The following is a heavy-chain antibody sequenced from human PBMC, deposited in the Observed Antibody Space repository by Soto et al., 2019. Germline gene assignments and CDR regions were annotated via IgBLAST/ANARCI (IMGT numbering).Heavy chain of an antibody. CDR1: GYIFTSYW. J-gene: IGHJ6*02. V-gene: IGHV5-51*01. CDR3: ARHGTVGATQFSGMDV. Sequence: GESLKISCKGSGYIFTSYWIGWVRQMPGKGLEWMGIIYPCDSDTRYSPSFHGQVTISADKSTSTAYLQWSSLKASDTAMYYCARHGTVGATQFSGMDVWGQGTTVTVSS. D-gene: IGHD1-26*01. CDR2: IYPCDSDT.